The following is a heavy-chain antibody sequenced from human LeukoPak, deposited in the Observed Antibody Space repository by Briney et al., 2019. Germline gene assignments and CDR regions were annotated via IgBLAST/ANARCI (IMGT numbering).Heavy chain of an antibody. CDR1: GFTFSSYW. V-gene: IGHV3-7*01. CDR2: IKQDGSEK. Sequence: PGGSLRLSCAASGFTFSSYWMSWVRQAPGKGLEWVANIKQDGSEKYYVDSVKGRFTISRDNAKNSLYLQMNSLRAEDTAVYYCARECVTMVRGVWYYYYYMDVWGKGTTVTISS. D-gene: IGHD3-10*01. CDR3: ARECVTMVRGVWYYYYYMDV. J-gene: IGHJ6*03.